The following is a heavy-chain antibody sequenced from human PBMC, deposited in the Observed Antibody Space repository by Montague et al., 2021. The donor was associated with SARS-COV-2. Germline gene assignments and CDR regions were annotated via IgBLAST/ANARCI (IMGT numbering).Heavy chain of an antibody. D-gene: IGHD1-7*01. Sequence: CAISGDSVSRNNPAWNWIRQSPSRGLEWLGRTYYGSSWNTDYAVSVKRRITISPDTSKNQFSLHLNSVTPEDTAVYFCARGWNYAFDIWSQGTMVTVSS. CDR3: ARGWNYAFDI. J-gene: IGHJ3*02. CDR1: GDSVSRNNPA. V-gene: IGHV6-1*01. CDR2: TYYGSSWNT.